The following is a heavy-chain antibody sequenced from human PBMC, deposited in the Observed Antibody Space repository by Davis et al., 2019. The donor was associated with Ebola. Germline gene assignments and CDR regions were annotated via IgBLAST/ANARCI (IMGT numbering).Heavy chain of an antibody. J-gene: IGHJ3*02. CDR3: PRPRGYCSGGSCHGAPDAFDI. V-gene: IGHV5-51*07. Sequence: GESLKISCMGSGYNFRDYWIVWVHQMPGKGLEWMGNIYPGDSDSRYSPSFQGQVTLSADKSISTAYLQWNSLRASDTAMYYCPRPRGYCSGGSCHGAPDAFDIWGQGTMVTVSS. D-gene: IGHD2-15*01. CDR1: GYNFRDYW. CDR2: IYPGDSDS.